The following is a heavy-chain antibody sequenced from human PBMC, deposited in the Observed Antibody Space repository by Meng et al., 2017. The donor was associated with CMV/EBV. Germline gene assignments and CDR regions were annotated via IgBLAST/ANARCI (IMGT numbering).Heavy chain of an antibody. D-gene: IGHD2-8*01. V-gene: IGHV4-34*01. CDR3: VSRFPNTNAYHAVVDL. Sequence: QVQLQQWGAGLLKPSETLSLTCAVYGGSFSGYYWSWIRQPPGKGLEWIGEINHSGSTNYNPSLESRLIISIDKSKNQFYLQLTSVTAADTAVYYCVSRFPNTNAYHAVVDLWGRGALGTVSS. CDR2: INHSGST. CDR1: GGSFSGYY. J-gene: IGHJ4*02.